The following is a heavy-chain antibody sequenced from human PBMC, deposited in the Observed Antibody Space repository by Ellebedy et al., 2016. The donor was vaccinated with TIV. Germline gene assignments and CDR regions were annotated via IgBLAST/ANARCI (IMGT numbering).Heavy chain of an antibody. J-gene: IGHJ4*02. D-gene: IGHD3-10*01. Sequence: GESLKISCGVSGITFSSYSMTWVRQAPGKGLEWLAYIDTSSTNIHYADSVKGRFSISRDNAKNSLFLQMNNLRADDTAVYYCARDSGRRRSWDNDYWGQGTLVTVSS. CDR1: GITFSSYS. CDR2: IDTSSTNI. V-gene: IGHV3-48*04. CDR3: ARDSGRRRSWDNDY.